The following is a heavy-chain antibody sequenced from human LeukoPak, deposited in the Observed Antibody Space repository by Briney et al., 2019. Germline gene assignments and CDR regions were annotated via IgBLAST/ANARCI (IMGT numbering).Heavy chain of an antibody. J-gene: IGHJ4*02. CDR3: ARDAEYSSPDY. CDR1: GFTFSSYS. CDR2: ISSSSSTI. D-gene: IGHD6-6*01. Sequence: GGSLRLSCAASGFTFSSYSMNWVRQAPGKGLEWVSYISSSSSTIYYADSVKGRFTISRDNAKNSLYLQMNSLRAEDTAVYYCARDAEYSSPDYWGQGTLVTVSS. V-gene: IGHV3-48*04.